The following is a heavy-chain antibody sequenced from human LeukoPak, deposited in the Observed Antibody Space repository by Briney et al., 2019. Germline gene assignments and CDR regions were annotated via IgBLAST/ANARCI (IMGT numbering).Heavy chain of an antibody. CDR3: AKERGYRGYGRPFDY. CDR2: ISGSGGST. J-gene: IGHJ4*02. D-gene: IGHD1-26*01. Sequence: GGTLRLSCAASGFTFSSYGMSWVRQAPGKGLEWVSAISGSGGSTYYADSVKGRFTISRDNSKNTLYLQMNSLRAEDTAVYYCAKERGYRGYGRPFDYWGQGTLVTVSS. CDR1: GFTFSSYG. V-gene: IGHV3-23*01.